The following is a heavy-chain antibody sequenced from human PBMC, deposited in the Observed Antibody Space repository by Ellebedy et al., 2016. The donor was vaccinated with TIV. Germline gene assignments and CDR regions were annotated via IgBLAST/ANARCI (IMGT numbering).Heavy chain of an antibody. CDR3: AKDQVAGDGRWVFDS. CDR2: THGSGRGI. CDR1: GFTFSAFA. J-gene: IGHJ3*01. D-gene: IGHD5-24*01. V-gene: IGHV3-23*01. Sequence: PGGSLRLSCEASGFTFSAFAMGWVRQTPGKGLEWVSGTHGSGRGISYSESVKGRFIISRDNSKNILYLQMNSLRAEDTAIYYCAKDQVAGDGRWVFDSWGQGTVVTVSS.